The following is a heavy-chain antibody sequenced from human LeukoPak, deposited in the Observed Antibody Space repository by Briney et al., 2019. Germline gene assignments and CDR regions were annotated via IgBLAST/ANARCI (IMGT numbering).Heavy chain of an antibody. CDR3: ARGTIAAAGYYYFDY. Sequence: PGGSLRLSCAASGFTFSSYWMSWVRQAPGKGLEWVANIKQDGSEKHYVDSVKGRFTISRDNAKNSLYLQMNSLRAEDTAVYYCARGTIAAAGYYYFDYWGQGTQVTVSS. D-gene: IGHD6-13*01. V-gene: IGHV3-7*04. J-gene: IGHJ4*02. CDR2: IKQDGSEK. CDR1: GFTFSSYW.